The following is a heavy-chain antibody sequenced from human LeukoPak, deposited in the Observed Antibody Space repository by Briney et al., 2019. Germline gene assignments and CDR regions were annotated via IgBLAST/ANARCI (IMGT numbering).Heavy chain of an antibody. CDR1: SVSISDSNYF. CDR3: ARLRGVRGGRMEFDY. Sequence: SETLSLTCTVSSVSISDSNYFWGWIRQPPGKGLQWIGSIYFGGTTYYNAPLKSRVTLSVDTSKNLFSLTLGSVTAADTAIYYCARLRGVRGGRMEFDYWGQGTLVTVSS. CDR2: IYFGGTT. D-gene: IGHD3-10*01. J-gene: IGHJ4*02. V-gene: IGHV4-39*01.